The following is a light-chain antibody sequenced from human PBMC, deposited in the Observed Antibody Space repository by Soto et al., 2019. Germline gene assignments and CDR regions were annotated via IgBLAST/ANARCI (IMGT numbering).Light chain of an antibody. J-gene: IGKJ1*01. CDR2: GAS. V-gene: IGKV3-15*01. Sequence: EIVMTQSPSTLSVSPGGRATVPSTPSQSISDTLAWYQHKPGQAPRLLIHGASTRAPGFPARFSGSGSGTDFTLTISSLQSEDFAVYYCKQYDNWPWTFGKGTKVDIK. CDR3: KQYDNWPWT. CDR1: QSISDT.